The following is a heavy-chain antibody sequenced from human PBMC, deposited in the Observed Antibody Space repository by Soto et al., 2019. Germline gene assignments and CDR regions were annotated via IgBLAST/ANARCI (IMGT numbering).Heavy chain of an antibody. V-gene: IGHV1-69*01. D-gene: IGHD6-13*01. CDR1: GGTFSSYA. CDR3: ARGRTGYSSSWPSLSYYYYGMDV. Sequence: QVQLVQSGAEVKKPGSSVKVSCKASGGTFSSYAISWVRQAPGQGLEWMGGIIPIFGTANYAQKFQGRVTIVADESTSTAYMELSSRRSEDTAVYYCARGRTGYSSSWPSLSYYYYGMDVWGQGTTVTVSS. CDR2: IIPIFGTA. J-gene: IGHJ6*02.